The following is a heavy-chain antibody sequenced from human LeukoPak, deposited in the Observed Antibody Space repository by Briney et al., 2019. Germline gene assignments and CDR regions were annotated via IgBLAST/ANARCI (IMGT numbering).Heavy chain of an antibody. Sequence: QPGRSLRLSCAASGFTFSNYGMHWVRQAPGKGLEWVAVIWADGSNKYYGDSVKGRFTISRDNSKNTLYLQMNSLRAEDTAVYYCVRDGAADGWGHDYWGQGILVTVSS. V-gene: IGHV3-33*01. CDR1: GFTFSNYG. D-gene: IGHD6-13*01. J-gene: IGHJ4*02. CDR3: VRDGAADGWGHDY. CDR2: IWADGSNK.